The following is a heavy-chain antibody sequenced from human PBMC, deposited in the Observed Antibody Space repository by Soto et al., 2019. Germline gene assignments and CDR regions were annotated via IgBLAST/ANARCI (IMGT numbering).Heavy chain of an antibody. D-gene: IGHD1-26*01. V-gene: IGHV1-2*02. CDR2: IIPNNGDT. Sequence: QVQLVQSGAEVKKPGASVKVSCRASGYNFRDYYLHWVRQAPGAGLEWMGSIIPNNGDTHYAQRFQGRITLTTVTSLDTAYMEIDGLTLDDTAIYFCARSGDRRNSPAWIDPWGQGALVTVSS. J-gene: IGHJ5*02. CDR3: ARSGDRRNSPAWIDP. CDR1: GYNFRDYY.